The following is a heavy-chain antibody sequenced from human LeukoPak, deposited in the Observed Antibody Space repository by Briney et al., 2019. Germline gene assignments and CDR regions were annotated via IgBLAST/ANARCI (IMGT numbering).Heavy chain of an antibody. V-gene: IGHV4-34*01. D-gene: IGHD5-24*01. J-gene: IGHJ1*01. CDR1: GGSFSGYY. Sequence: SETLSLTCAVYGGSFSGYYWTWIRQPPGRGLEWIGEINNSGSSKYNPSLKSRVTISVDTSKSQFSLKLNSVSAADTAMYYCAIGRDPDWGQGNRDTVSS. CDR2: INNSGSS. CDR3: AIGRDPD.